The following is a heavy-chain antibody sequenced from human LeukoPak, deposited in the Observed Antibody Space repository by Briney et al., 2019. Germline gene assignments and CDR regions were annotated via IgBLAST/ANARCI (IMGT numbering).Heavy chain of an antibody. V-gene: IGHV4-34*01. CDR3: ARGPGSGSYFAWFDP. CDR1: GGSFSGYY. D-gene: IGHD3-10*01. Sequence: SGTLSLTCAVYGGSFSGYYWSWIRQPPGKGLEWIGEINQSGSTKYNPSFESRVTISVDTSKNRLSPKLSSVTAADTAVYYCARGPGSGSYFAWFDPWGQGDLVTVSS. CDR2: INQSGST. J-gene: IGHJ5*02.